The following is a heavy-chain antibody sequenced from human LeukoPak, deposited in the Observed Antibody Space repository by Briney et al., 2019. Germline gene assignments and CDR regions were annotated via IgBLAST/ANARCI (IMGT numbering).Heavy chain of an antibody. CDR3: ARGSYSSGIGDYYYYYGMDV. CDR1: GYTFTSYG. D-gene: IGHD6-19*01. CDR2: ISAYNGNT. V-gene: IGHV1-18*01. J-gene: IGHJ6*02. Sequence: ASVKVSCKASGYTFTSYGISWVRQAPGQGLEWMGWISAYNGNTNYAQKIQGRVTMTTDTSTSTAYMELRSLRSDDTAVYYCARGSYSSGIGDYYYYYGMDVWGQGTTVTVSS.